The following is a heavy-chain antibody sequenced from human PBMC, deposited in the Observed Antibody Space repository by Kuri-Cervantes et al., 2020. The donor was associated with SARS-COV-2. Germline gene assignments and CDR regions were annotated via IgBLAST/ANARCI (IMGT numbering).Heavy chain of an antibody. CDR2: INPDGSYT. J-gene: IGHJ4*02. V-gene: IGHV3-74*01. CDR3: VRDGDHWNFDY. D-gene: IGHD1-1*01. Sequence: GGSLRLSCAASGFTFSGHWIHWVRHAPGKGLVWVSRINPDGSYTNNADSVKGRFTLSRDNAKNMLFMQMNSLRAEDTAVYYCVRDGDHWNFDYWGQGTLVTVSS. CDR1: GFTFSGHW.